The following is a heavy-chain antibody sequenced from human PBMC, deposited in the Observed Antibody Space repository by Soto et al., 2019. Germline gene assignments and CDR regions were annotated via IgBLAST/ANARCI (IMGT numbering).Heavy chain of an antibody. V-gene: IGHV1-2*02. Sequence: ASVKVSCKASGYTFSDYYIHWVRQAPGQGLEWMGWINPNSGGTKYAPKFQGGVTMTRDTSITTAYMELSRLRSGDTAVHYCAREQATAKPEGVDFWGQGTLVTVSS. D-gene: IGHD1-1*01. CDR3: AREQATAKPEGVDF. J-gene: IGHJ4*02. CDR2: INPNSGGT. CDR1: GYTFSDYY.